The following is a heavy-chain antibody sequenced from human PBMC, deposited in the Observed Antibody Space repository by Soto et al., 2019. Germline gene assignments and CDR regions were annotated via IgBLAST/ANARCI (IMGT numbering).Heavy chain of an antibody. CDR3: ARYGSGSYYNHNFDY. CDR1: GGSISSYY. D-gene: IGHD3-10*01. V-gene: IGHV4-59*01. J-gene: IGHJ4*02. Sequence: PSETLSLTCTVSGGSISSYYWSWIRQPPGKGLEWIGYIFYSGSTNYNPSLKSRVTISVDTSKNQFSLKLSSVTAADTAVYYCARYGSGSYYNHNFDYCGEGTLVTVSS. CDR2: IFYSGST.